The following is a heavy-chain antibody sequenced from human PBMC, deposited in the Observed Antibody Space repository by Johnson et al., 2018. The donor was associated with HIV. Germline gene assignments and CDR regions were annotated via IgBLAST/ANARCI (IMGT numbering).Heavy chain of an antibody. J-gene: IGHJ3*02. Sequence: PGGSLRLSCAASGFTFNNAWMSWVRQAPGKGLEWVGRIKSKTDGGTTDYAAPVKDRFTISRDDSKNTLYLQMNSLKTEDTAVYYCTTDKQLWLTVDIWGQGTMGTVSS. D-gene: IGHD5-18*01. CDR1: GFTFNNAW. CDR2: IKSKTDGGTT. CDR3: TTDKQLWLTVDI. V-gene: IGHV3-15*01.